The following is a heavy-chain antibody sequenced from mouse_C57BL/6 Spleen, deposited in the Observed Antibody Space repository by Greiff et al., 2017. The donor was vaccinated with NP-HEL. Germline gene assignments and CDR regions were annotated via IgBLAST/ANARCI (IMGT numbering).Heavy chain of an antibody. J-gene: IGHJ3*01. CDR2: ISYDGSN. CDR3: ASLDSSGYVLAY. CDR1: GYSITSGYY. Sequence: EVQLVESGPGLVKPSQSLSLTCSVTGYSITSGYYWNWIRQFPGNQLEWMGYISYDGSNNYNPSLKNRISITRDTSKNQFFLKLNSVTTEDTATYYCASLDSSGYVLAYWGQGTLVTVSA. D-gene: IGHD3-2*02. V-gene: IGHV3-6*01.